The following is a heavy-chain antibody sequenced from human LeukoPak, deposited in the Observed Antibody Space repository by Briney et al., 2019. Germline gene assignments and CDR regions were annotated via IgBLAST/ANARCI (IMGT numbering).Heavy chain of an antibody. D-gene: IGHD6-6*01. Sequence: GGSLRLSCAASGFTFSNAWMSWVRQAPGKGLEWVGRIKSKTDGGTTDYAAPVKGRFTISRDDSKNTLYLQMNSLRAADTAVYYCARDKGTSYLSSFDYWGQGTLVTVSS. V-gene: IGHV3-15*01. CDR2: IKSKTDGGTT. CDR3: ARDKGTSYLSSFDY. J-gene: IGHJ4*02. CDR1: GFTFSNAW.